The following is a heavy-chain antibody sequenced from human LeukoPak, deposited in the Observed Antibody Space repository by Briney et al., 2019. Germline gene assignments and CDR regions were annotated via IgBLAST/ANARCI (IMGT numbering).Heavy chain of an antibody. V-gene: IGHV3-23*01. CDR2: IGTSVSDT. J-gene: IGHJ4*02. Sequence: GSLRLSCAASGFTFSSNALSWVRQAPGKGLEWGSVIGTSVSDTYYADSVKGRFTISRDNSKNTVYLQLNSLRAEDTAVYYCAKRVAAPGRTYYFDYWGQGTLVIVSS. CDR3: AKRVAAPGRTYYFDY. D-gene: IGHD6-13*01. CDR1: GFTFSSNA.